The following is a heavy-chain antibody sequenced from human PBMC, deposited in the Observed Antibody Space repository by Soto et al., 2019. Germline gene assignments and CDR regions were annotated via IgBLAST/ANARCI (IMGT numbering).Heavy chain of an antibody. CDR2: IYYSGTT. J-gene: IGHJ4*02. CDR1: GGSISSGDYY. V-gene: IGHV4-30-4*01. Sequence: PSETLSLTCPVSGGSISSGDYYWSWIRQPPGKGLEWIGYIYYSGTTYYNPSLQSRVTISVDTSKNQFSLKLSSVTAADTAAYYCATGYSYFDYWGQGTLVTVSS. CDR3: ATGYSYFDY. D-gene: IGHD2-15*01.